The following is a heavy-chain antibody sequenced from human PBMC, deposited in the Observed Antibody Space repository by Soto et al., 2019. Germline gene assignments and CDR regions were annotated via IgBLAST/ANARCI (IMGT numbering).Heavy chain of an antibody. D-gene: IGHD3-9*01. CDR1: GGSISSYY. CDR3: ARVLMSGYYNDYYYMDV. J-gene: IGHJ6*03. Sequence: SATLSLTCTVSGGSISSYYWSWVRQPPGKGLEWIGYIYYSGSTNYNPSLKSRVTISVDTSKNQFSLKLSSVTAADTAVYYCARVLMSGYYNDYYYMDVWGKGTTVTVSS. V-gene: IGHV4-59*01. CDR2: IYYSGST.